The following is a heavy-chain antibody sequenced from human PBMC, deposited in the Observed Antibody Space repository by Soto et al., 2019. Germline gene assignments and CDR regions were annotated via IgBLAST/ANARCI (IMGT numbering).Heavy chain of an antibody. V-gene: IGHV4-30-4*01. CDR1: GGSISSGDYY. J-gene: IGHJ3*02. CDR3: ARDRNIVVVTGSWGGAFDI. Sequence: QVQLQESGPGLVKPSQTLSLTCTVSGGSISSGDYYWSWIRQPPGKGLEWIGYIYYSGSTFYNPSRTCRVTISVDTSKNQFSLKLSSVTAADTAVYYCARDRNIVVVTGSWGGAFDIWGQGTMVTVSS. D-gene: IGHD2-21*02. CDR2: IYYSGST.